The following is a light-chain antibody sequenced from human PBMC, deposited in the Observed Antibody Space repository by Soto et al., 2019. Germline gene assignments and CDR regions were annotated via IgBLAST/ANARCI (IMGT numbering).Light chain of an antibody. CDR3: QEYSEWPLFT. CDR2: AAS. V-gene: IGKV3-15*01. J-gene: IGKJ3*01. Sequence: EIVVTQSPGILSVSPGDRATLSCRASQSVGRNLAWYHQKPGQAPTLLIYAASTRATGLPARFSGSGSGTDFTLTIISLQSEDFAVYYCQEYSEWPLFTFGPGTRVDIK. CDR1: QSVGRN.